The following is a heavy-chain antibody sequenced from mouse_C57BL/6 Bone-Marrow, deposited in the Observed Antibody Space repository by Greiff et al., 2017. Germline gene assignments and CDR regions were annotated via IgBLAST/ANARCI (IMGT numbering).Heavy chain of an antibody. CDR1: GYSFTDYN. Sequence: EVQRVESGPELVKPGASVKISCKASGYSFTDYNMNWVKQSNGKSLEWIGVINPNYGTTSYNQKFKGKATLTVDQSSSTAYMQLNSLTSEDSAVYYCAREGITTVVAKRYFDVWGTGTTVTVSS. CDR3: AREGITTVVAKRYFDV. D-gene: IGHD1-1*01. CDR2: INPNYGTT. J-gene: IGHJ1*03. V-gene: IGHV1-39*01.